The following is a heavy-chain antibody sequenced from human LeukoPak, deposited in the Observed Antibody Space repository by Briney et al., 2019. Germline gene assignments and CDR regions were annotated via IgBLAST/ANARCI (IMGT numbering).Heavy chain of an antibody. V-gene: IGHV1-69*02. J-gene: IGHJ4*02. CDR3: ARVPSGSYDY. D-gene: IGHD1-26*01. CDR2: IIPILGIA. Sequence: SVKVSCKASGGTFSSYTISWVRQAPGQGLEWMGRIIPILGIANYAQKFQGRVTITADKSTGTAYMELSSVRSEDTAVYYCARVPSGSYDYWGQGTLVTVSS. CDR1: GGTFSSYT.